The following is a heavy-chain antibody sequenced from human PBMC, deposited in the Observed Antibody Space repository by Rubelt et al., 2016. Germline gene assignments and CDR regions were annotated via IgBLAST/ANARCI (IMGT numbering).Heavy chain of an antibody. V-gene: IGHV1-24*01. D-gene: IGHD6-6*01. J-gene: IGHJ6*02. Sequence: GKGLEWMGGFDPEARETIYAQKVQGRVTMTEDTSTDTAYMELSSLRSEDTAVYYCAREYSSSSVYGMDVWGQGTLVTVSS. CDR2: FDPEARET. CDR3: AREYSSSSVYGMDV.